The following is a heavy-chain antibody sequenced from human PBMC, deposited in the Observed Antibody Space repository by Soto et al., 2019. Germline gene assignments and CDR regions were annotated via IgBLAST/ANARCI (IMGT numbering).Heavy chain of an antibody. V-gene: IGHV1-18*01. Sequence: QVQLVQSGGEVKKPGASVTVSFKASGYTFISYHITWVRQAPGQGLEWMAWINTYNGMTDYAQRFQGRVTMTRDTSTSTAYMELRNLGSDDTAVYFCAKSPRGEMATDWGQGTLVTVSS. CDR1: GYTFISYH. J-gene: IGHJ4*02. CDR2: INTYNGMT. CDR3: AKSPRGEMATD. D-gene: IGHD5-12*01.